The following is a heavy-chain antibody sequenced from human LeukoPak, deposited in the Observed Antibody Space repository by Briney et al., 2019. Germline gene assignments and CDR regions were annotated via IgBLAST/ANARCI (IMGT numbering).Heavy chain of an antibody. CDR2: ISSSGSTI. J-gene: IGHJ6*04. CDR3: AELGITMIGGV. V-gene: IGHV3-48*04. Sequence: GGSLRLSCAASGFIFSNNSMNWVRQAPGKGLEWVSYISSSGSTIYYADSVKGRFTISRDNAKNSLYLQMNSLRAEDTAVYYCAELGITMIGGVWGKGTTVTISS. D-gene: IGHD3-10*02. CDR1: GFIFSNNS.